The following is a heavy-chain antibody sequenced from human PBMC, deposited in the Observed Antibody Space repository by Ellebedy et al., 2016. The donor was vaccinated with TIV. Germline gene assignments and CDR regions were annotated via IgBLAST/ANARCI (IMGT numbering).Heavy chain of an antibody. CDR2: IKQDGSEK. CDR1: GFTFSSYW. Sequence: GESLKISCAASGFTFSSYWMSWVRQAPGKGLGWVANIKQDGSEKYYVDSVKGRFTISRDNAKNSLYLQMNSLRAEDTAVYYCAREIAVASFRGWFDPWGQGTLVTVSS. V-gene: IGHV3-7*03. J-gene: IGHJ5*02. D-gene: IGHD6-19*01. CDR3: AREIAVASFRGWFDP.